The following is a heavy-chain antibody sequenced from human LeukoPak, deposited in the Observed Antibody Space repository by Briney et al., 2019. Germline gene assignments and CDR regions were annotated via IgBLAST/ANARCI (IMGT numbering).Heavy chain of an antibody. J-gene: IGHJ4*02. Sequence: GGPLRLSCATSGFSFTDYPMNWVRQGPGKGLEWISNIRTTAEGAKYAYYADSVKGRVTISRDDGKNTLYLHMNSLRDDDTAVYYCETDQRYAFDYWGQGILVTVSS. CDR2: IRTTAEGAKYA. CDR3: ETDQRYAFDY. CDR1: GFSFTDYP. V-gene: IGHV3-48*02. D-gene: IGHD3-9*01.